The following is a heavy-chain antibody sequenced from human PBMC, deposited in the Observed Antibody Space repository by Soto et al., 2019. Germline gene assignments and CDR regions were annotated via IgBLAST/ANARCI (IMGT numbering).Heavy chain of an antibody. Sequence: GGSLRLSCAASGFTFSSYSMNWVRQAPGKGLEWVANIKEGGSEKYYVDSVKGRFTISRDNSKNTLYLQMNSLRAEDTAVYYCANQWLQTNWFDPWGQGTLVTVSS. CDR1: GFTFSSYS. CDR2: IKEGGSEK. CDR3: ANQWLQTNWFDP. D-gene: IGHD5-12*01. J-gene: IGHJ5*02. V-gene: IGHV3-7*03.